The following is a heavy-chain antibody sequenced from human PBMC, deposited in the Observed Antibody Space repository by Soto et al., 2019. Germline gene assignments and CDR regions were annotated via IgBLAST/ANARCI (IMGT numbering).Heavy chain of an antibody. CDR3: ARACPYDILTGYYTIYYYMDV. CDR1: GGSFSGYY. D-gene: IGHD3-9*01. CDR2: INHSGST. J-gene: IGHJ6*03. Sequence: SETLSLTCAVYGGSFSGYYWSWIRQPPGKGLELIGEINHSGSTNYNPSLKSRVTISVDTSKNQFSLKLSSVTAADTAVYYCARACPYDILTGYYTIYYYMDVWGKGTTVTVSS. V-gene: IGHV4-34*01.